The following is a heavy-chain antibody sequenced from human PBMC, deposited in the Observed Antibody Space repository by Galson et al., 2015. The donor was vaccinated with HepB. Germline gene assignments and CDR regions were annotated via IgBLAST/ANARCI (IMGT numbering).Heavy chain of an antibody. CDR3: ARDAGGYSYGYFDY. V-gene: IGHV3-21*01. D-gene: IGHD5-18*01. CDR1: GFTFSSYT. J-gene: IGHJ4*02. CDR2: ISSNSRYI. Sequence: SLRLSCAASGFTFSSYTMNWVRQAPGKGLEWVSSISSNSRYIYYAGSVKGRFTISRDNAKISLYLQLNSLGAEDTAVYFCARDAGGYSYGYFDYWGQGMLVTVSS.